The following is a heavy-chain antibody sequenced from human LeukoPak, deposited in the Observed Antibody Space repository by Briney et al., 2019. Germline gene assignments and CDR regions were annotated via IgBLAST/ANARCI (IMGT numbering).Heavy chain of an antibody. V-gene: IGHV3-21*01. CDR2: ISSSSSYI. Sequence: GGSLRLSCAASGFTFSSYSMNWVRQAPGKGLEWVSSISSSSSYIYYADSVEGRFTISRDNAKNSLYLQMNSLRAEDTAVYYCASDIEVMVRGVTRDYWGQGTLVTVSS. CDR3: ASDIEVMVRGVTRDY. J-gene: IGHJ4*02. D-gene: IGHD3-10*01. CDR1: GFTFSSYS.